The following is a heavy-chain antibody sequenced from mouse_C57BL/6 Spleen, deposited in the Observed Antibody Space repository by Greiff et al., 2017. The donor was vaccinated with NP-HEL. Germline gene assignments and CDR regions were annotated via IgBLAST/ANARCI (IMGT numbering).Heavy chain of an antibody. J-gene: IGHJ3*01. Sequence: VQLQQSGAELVMPGASVKLSCKASGYTFTSYWMHWVKQRPGQGLEWIGEIDPSDSYTNYNQKFKGKSTLTVDKSSSTAYMQLSSLTSEDSAVYYCARSGTEAYWGQGTLVTVSA. CDR3: ARSGTEAY. D-gene: IGHD4-1*01. CDR1: GYTFTSYW. V-gene: IGHV1-69*01. CDR2: IDPSDSYT.